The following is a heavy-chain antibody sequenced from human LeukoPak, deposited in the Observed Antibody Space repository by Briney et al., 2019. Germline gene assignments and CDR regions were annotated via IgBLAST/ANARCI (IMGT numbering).Heavy chain of an antibody. V-gene: IGHV3-33*06. CDR2: IWYDGSNK. CDR1: GFTFSNYA. J-gene: IGHJ4*02. D-gene: IGHD6-13*01. CDR3: AKDRGSSWTFDY. Sequence: GGSLRLSCAASGFTFSNYAMHWVRQAPGKGLEWVAVIWYDGSNKYYADSVKGRFTISKDNSRNTLYLQMNSLTAEDMAVYYCAKDRGSSWTFDYWGQGTLVTVSS.